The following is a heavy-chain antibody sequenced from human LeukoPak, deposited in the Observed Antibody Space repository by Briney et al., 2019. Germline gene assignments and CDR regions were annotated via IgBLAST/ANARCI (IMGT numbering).Heavy chain of an antibody. V-gene: IGHV3-30*03. Sequence: GGSLRLSCGTSGFSFSAYGMHWVRQAPGKGLEWVAVISYDGGNKFYADSVKGRFTISRDNSKNTLYLQMNSLRAEDTAVYYCARLSGSFLDYWGQGTLVTVSS. CDR1: GFSFSAYG. J-gene: IGHJ4*02. CDR3: ARLSGSFLDY. CDR2: ISYDGGNK. D-gene: IGHD1-26*01.